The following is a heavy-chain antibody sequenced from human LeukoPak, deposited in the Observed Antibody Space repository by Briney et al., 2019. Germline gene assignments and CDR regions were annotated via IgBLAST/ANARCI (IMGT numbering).Heavy chain of an antibody. V-gene: IGHV1-69*06. D-gene: IGHD4-17*01. J-gene: IGHJ3*02. CDR1: GGTFSSYA. CDR3: ARDEAWTTVTTGGGAFDI. Sequence: ASVKVSCKASGGTFSSYAISWVRQAPGQGLEWMGGIIPIFGTANYAQKFQGRVTITADKSTSTAYMELSSLRSEDTAVYYCARDEAWTTVTTGGGAFDIWGQGTMVTVSS. CDR2: IIPIFGTA.